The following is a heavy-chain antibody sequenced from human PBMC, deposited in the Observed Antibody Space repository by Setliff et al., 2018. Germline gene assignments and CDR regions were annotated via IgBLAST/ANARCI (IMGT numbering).Heavy chain of an antibody. V-gene: IGHV1-3*01. J-gene: IGHJ4*02. D-gene: IGHD2-21*02. CDR2: INAGNGNT. CDR1: GYTFTSHI. CDR3: ARRANSDPDY. Sequence: ASVKVSCKASGYTFTSHIMHWVRQAPGQRLEWMGWINAGNGNTKYSQKFQGRVTITRDTSASTAHMELSSLRSEDTAVYYCARRANSDPDYWGQGTLVTVSS.